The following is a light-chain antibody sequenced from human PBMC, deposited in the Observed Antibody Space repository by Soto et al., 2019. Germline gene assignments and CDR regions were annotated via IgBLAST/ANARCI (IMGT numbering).Light chain of an antibody. CDR3: SSYTSSSTLHV. V-gene: IGLV2-14*01. Sequence: ALTQPPSVSGSPGQSITFSRTGTSSDVGGYNYVSWYQQHPGKAPKLMIYDVSNRPSGVSNRFSGSKSGNTASLTISGLQAEDEADYYCSSYTSSSTLHVFGTGTKATVL. CDR2: DVS. J-gene: IGLJ1*01. CDR1: SSDVGGYNY.